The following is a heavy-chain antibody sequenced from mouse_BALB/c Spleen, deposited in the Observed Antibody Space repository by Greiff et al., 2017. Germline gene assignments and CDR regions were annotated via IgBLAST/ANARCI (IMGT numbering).Heavy chain of an antibody. V-gene: IGHV7-3*02. CDR2: IRNKANGYTT. J-gene: IGHJ3*01. CDR3: ARAPDGSFAY. CDR1: GFTFTDYY. D-gene: IGHD2-3*01. Sequence: EVQGVESGGGLVQPGGSLRLSCATSGFTFTDYYMSWVRQPPGKALEWLGFIRNKANGYTTEYSASVKGRFTISRDNSQSILYLQMNTLRAEDSATYYCARAPDGSFAYWGQGTLVTVSA.